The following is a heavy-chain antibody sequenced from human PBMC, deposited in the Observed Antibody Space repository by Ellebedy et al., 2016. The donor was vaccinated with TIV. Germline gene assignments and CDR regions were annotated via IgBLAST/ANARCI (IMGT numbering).Heavy chain of an antibody. CDR2: IYYTGTT. J-gene: IGHJ6*02. Sequence: MPSETLSLTCTVSGGSISDYYWSWIRQPPGEGLEWIGYIYYTGTTNYNPSLRGRVTMSVDTSKNQISLRLSSVTAADTAVYYCARHVGGARSYRYGLAVWGQGTTVIVSS. CDR1: GGSISDYY. D-gene: IGHD1-26*01. V-gene: IGHV4-59*08. CDR3: ARHVGGARSYRYGLAV.